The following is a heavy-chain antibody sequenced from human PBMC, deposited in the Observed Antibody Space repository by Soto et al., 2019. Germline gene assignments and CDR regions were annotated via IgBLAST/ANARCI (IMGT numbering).Heavy chain of an antibody. Sequence: SLRLSCAASGFTFSSYSMNWVRQAPGKGLEWVSSISSSSSYIYYADSVKGRFTISRDNAKNSLYLQMNSLRAEDTAVYYCARDRSRLLFTDYWGQGTLVTVSS. CDR3: ARDRSRLLFTDY. D-gene: IGHD3-16*01. CDR1: GFTFSSYS. V-gene: IGHV3-21*01. CDR2: ISSSSSYI. J-gene: IGHJ4*02.